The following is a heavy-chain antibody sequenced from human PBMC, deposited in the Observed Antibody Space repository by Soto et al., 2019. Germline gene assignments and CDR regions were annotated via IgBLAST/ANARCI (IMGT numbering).Heavy chain of an antibody. D-gene: IGHD3-3*01. CDR3: AKVPVLEWFDP. V-gene: IGHV3-23*01. CDR1: GFTFSNYA. CDR2: INDSGGST. Sequence: PGGSLRLSCAASGFTFSNYAMSWVRQAPGKGLEWVSSINDSGGSTYYADSVKGRFTISRDNSKNTLYLQMDSLRAEDTAVYYCAKVPVLEWFDPWGQGTLVTVSS. J-gene: IGHJ5*02.